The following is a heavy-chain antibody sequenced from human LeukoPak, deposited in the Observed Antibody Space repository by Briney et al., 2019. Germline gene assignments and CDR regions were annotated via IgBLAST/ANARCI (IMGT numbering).Heavy chain of an antibody. CDR2: MNPNSGNT. Sequence: ASVKVSCKASGYTFTRYDINWVRQATGQGLEWMGWMNPNSGNTGFAQKFQGRVTMTRNTSISTAYMELSSLRSEDTTVYYCARGPTQVVVLGYYYMDVWGKGTTVTVSS. J-gene: IGHJ6*03. D-gene: IGHD2-2*01. CDR1: GYTFTRYD. CDR3: ARGPTQVVVLGYYYMDV. V-gene: IGHV1-8*01.